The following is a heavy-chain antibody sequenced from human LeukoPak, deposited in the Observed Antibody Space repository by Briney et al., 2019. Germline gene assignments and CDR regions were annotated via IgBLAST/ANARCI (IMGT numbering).Heavy chain of an antibody. CDR1: GYTFTSYG. V-gene: IGHV1-18*04. J-gene: IGHJ4*02. CDR2: ISAYNGNT. CDR3: ARDLRRYFGWPPPTFDY. Sequence: GASVKVSCKASGYTFTSYGISWVRQAPGQGLEWMGWISAYNGNTNYAQKLQGRVTMTTDTSTSTAYMELRSLRSDDTAVYYCARDLRRYFGWPPPTFDYWGQGTLVTVSS. D-gene: IGHD3-9*01.